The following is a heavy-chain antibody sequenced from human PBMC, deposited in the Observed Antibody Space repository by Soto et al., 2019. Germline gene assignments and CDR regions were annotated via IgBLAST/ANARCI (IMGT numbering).Heavy chain of an antibody. V-gene: IGHV1-46*01. D-gene: IGHD3-22*01. J-gene: IGHJ4*02. Sequence: ASVKVSCKASGNSFTTYYMHWVRQAPGQGLEWMGIINPSGGRTTYAQKFQGRVTMTRDTSTSTFHMELSSLTSEDTAVYYCAGLYHYDSSGYYNYWGQGTLVTVSS. CDR1: GNSFTTYY. CDR2: INPSGGRT. CDR3: AGLYHYDSSGYYNY.